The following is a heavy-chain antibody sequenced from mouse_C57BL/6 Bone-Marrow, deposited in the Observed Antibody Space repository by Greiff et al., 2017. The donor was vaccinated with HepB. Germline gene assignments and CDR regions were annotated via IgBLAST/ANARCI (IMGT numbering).Heavy chain of an antibody. CDR3: ASGHSNYFDY. J-gene: IGHJ2*01. Sequence: QVHVKQPGAELVKPGASVKLSCKASGYTFTSYWMHWVKQRPGQGLEWIGMIHPNSGSTNYNEKFKSKATLTVDKSSSTAYMQLSSLTSEDSAVYYCASGHSNYFDYWGQGTTLTVSS. D-gene: IGHD2-5*01. CDR2: IHPNSGST. CDR1: GYTFTSYW. V-gene: IGHV1-64*01.